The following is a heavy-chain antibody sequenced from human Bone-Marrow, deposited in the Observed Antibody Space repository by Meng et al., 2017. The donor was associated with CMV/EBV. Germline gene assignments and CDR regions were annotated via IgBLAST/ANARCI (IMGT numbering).Heavy chain of an antibody. CDR2: ISSSSGYI. D-gene: IGHD3-3*01. V-gene: IGHV3-21*01. CDR3: ARGENFWSGYYYYYGMDV. J-gene: IGHJ6*02. Sequence: GGSLRLSCAASRFTFSGYNMNWVRQAPGKGLEWVSSISSSSGYIYYADSVKGRFTISRDNAKNSLYLQMNSLRAEDTAVYYCARGENFWSGYYYYYGMDVWGQGTTVTVSS. CDR1: RFTFSGYN.